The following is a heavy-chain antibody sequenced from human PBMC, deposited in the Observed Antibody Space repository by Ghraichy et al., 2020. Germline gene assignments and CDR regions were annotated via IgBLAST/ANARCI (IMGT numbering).Heavy chain of an antibody. J-gene: IGHJ4*02. Sequence: GGSLRLSCVGSGFIFSNAWMSWVRQAPGKGLEWVGRIKSKPDGATIDYAASVKGRFALSRDDSKNTVYLQMSGLRTEDTAVYYCATGAVSDNWGQGTLVSVSS. CDR1: GFIFSNAW. V-gene: IGHV3-15*01. CDR2: IKSKPDGATI. CDR3: ATGAVSDN. D-gene: IGHD6-19*01.